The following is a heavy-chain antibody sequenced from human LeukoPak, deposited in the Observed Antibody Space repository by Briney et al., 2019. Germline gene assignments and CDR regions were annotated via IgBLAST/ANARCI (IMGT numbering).Heavy chain of an antibody. J-gene: IGHJ4*02. CDR2: ISYDGSNK. V-gene: IGHV3-30-3*01. Sequence: GGSLRLSCAASGFTFSSYAMHWVRQAPGKGLEWVAVISYDGSNKYYADSVQGRFTISRDNSKNTLYLQMNSLRAEDTAVYYCARTGYFEYYFDYWGQGTLVTVFS. CDR1: GFTFSSYA. D-gene: IGHD3-9*01. CDR3: ARTGYFEYYFDY.